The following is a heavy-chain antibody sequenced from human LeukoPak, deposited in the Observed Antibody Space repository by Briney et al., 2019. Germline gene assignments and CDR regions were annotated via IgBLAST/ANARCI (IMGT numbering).Heavy chain of an antibody. V-gene: IGHV3-7*01. CDR3: AGKGDYYYYYMDV. D-gene: IGHD3-16*01. CDR1: GFTFSSYW. CDR2: IKQDGSEK. J-gene: IGHJ6*03. Sequence: GGSLRLSCAASGFTFSSYWMSWVRQAPGKGLEWVANIKQDGSEKYYVDSVKGRFTISRDNAKNSLYLQMNSLRAEDTAVYYCAGKGDYYYYYMDVWGKGTTVTVSS.